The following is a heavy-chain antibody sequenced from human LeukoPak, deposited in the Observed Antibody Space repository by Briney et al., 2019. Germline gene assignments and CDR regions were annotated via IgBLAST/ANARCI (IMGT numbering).Heavy chain of an antibody. V-gene: IGHV1-46*01. CDR2: INPSGGST. Sequence: ASVKVSCKASGYTFTSYYMHWVRQAPGQGLEWMGIINPSGGSTSYAQKFQGRATMTRDTSTSTVYMELSSLRSEDTAVYYCARDSEGGYSYGYGAFDIWGQGTMVTVSS. CDR3: ARDSEGGYSYGYGAFDI. J-gene: IGHJ3*02. CDR1: GYTFTSYY. D-gene: IGHD5-18*01.